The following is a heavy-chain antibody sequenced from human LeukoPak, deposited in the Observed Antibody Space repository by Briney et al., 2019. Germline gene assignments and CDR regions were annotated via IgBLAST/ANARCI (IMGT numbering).Heavy chain of an antibody. CDR3: ARDGSSGGTPVGYFDL. D-gene: IGHD6-19*01. Sequence: PGGSLRLSCAASGFTFSSYSMSWVRQAPGKGLEWVANIKQDGSEKYYVDSVKGRFTISRDNAKNSLYLQMNSLRAEDTAVYYCARDGSSGGTPVGYFDLWGRGTLVTVSS. V-gene: IGHV3-7*03. J-gene: IGHJ2*01. CDR1: GFTFSSYS. CDR2: IKQDGSEK.